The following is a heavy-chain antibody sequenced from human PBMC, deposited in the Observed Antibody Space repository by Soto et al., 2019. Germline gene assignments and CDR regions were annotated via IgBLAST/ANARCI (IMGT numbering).Heavy chain of an antibody. V-gene: IGHV3-23*01. CDR1: GFTFSSYA. CDR3: AKDLTPGYYFGY. CDR2: ISGSGGST. Sequence: EVQLLESGGGLVQPGGSLRLSCAASGFTFSSYAMSWVRQAPGKGLEWVSAISGSGGSTYYADSVKGRFTISRDNSKNTLYLQMNSRRAEDPAVYYLAKDLTPGYYFGYWGPGNLVTGSS. J-gene: IGHJ4*02.